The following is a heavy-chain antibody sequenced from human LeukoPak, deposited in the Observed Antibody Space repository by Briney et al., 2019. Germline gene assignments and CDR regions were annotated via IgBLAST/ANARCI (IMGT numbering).Heavy chain of an antibody. CDR2: IKEDGSET. J-gene: IGHJ4*02. CDR1: RFIFKKYW. Sequence: PGGSLRLSCAASRFIFKKYWMNWVRQVPGKGLECLANIKEDGSETYYADSVKGRFTISRDNPKNSLFLQINSLRVEDTAVYYCARETPRRGETRDGYRWGQGTVVTVSS. D-gene: IGHD5-24*01. V-gene: IGHV3-7*01. CDR3: ARETPRRGETRDGYR.